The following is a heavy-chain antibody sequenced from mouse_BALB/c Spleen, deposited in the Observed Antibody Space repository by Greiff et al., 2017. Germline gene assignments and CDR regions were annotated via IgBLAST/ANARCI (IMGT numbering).Heavy chain of an antibody. Sequence: VQLKESGPELVKPGASVKISCKASGYSFTGYFMNWVKQSHGKSLEWIGRINPYNGDTFYNQKFKGKATLTVDKSSSTAHMELLSLTSEDSAVYYWGRGNDGSSPGWFAYWGQGTLVTVSA. CDR1: GYSFTGYF. D-gene: IGHD1-1*01. CDR2: INPYNGDT. J-gene: IGHJ3*01. V-gene: IGHV1-37*01. CDR3: GRGNDGSSPGWFAY.